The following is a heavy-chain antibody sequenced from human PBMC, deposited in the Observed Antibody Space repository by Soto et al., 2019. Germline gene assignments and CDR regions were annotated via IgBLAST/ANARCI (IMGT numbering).Heavy chain of an antibody. J-gene: IGHJ5*02. CDR1: GYIFTNYY. D-gene: IGHD5-18*01. V-gene: IGHV1-46*01. Sequence: QVKVVQSGAEVKKPGASVKISCKASGYIFTNYYMHWVRQAPGQGLEWMGIINGGDSSTKYAQRFQGRVTMTRDTSTSTVYMDLIGLTSDDTAVYFCVRGGYSYGNWFDPWGQGTLVTVSS. CDR3: VRGGYSYGNWFDP. CDR2: INGGDSST.